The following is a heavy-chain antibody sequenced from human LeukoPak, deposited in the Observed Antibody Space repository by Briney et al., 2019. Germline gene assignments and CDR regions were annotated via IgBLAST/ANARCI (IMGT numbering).Heavy chain of an antibody. D-gene: IGHD3-3*01. CDR3: ARHYSIFGVVIHFDY. V-gene: IGHV4-38-2*02. CDR2: IYHSGST. Sequence: KPSETLSLTCTVSGYSISSGYYWGGIRQPPGKGLEWIGSIYHSGSTYYNPSLKSRVTISVDTSKNQFSLKLSSVTAADTAVYYCARHYSIFGVVIHFDYWGQGTLVTVSS. CDR1: GYSISSGYY. J-gene: IGHJ4*02.